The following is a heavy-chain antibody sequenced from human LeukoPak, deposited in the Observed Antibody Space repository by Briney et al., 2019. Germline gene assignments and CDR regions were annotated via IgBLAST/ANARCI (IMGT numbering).Heavy chain of an antibody. J-gene: IGHJ5*02. CDR1: GYTFSNYA. D-gene: IGHD2-2*01. CDR2: INTNTGNP. V-gene: IGHV7-4-1*02. Sequence: ASVKVSCKASGYTFSNYAMNWVRQAPGQGLEWMGWINTNTGNPTYAQGFTGRFVFSLDTFVSTAYLQISSLKADDTAVYYCARVPFVVVGVTGNWFDPWDQGTLVTVSS. CDR3: ARVPFVVVGVTGNWFDP.